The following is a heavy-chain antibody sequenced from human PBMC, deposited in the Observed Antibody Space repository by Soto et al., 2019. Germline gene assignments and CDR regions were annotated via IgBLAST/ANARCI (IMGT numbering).Heavy chain of an antibody. CDR3: ARATGSNHPFDY. CDR1: GFTFSTYW. D-gene: IGHD2-2*01. J-gene: IGHJ4*02. CDR2: ISTDGSST. V-gene: IGHV3-74*01. Sequence: EVQLVESGGGLVQPGGSLRLSFAATGFTFSTYWMHWVRQDPGKGLVWVSRISTDGSSTTYADSVKGRFTISRDNAKNTLYLQMNSLRAEDTGVYYCARATGSNHPFDYWGQGSLVTVSS.